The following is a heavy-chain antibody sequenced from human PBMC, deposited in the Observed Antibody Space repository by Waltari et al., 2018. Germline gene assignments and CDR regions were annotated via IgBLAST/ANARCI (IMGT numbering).Heavy chain of an antibody. CDR2: ISSSSRYI. CDR3: ARIDATSPPRFDY. V-gene: IGHV3-21*02. CDR1: GFTSSSYD. J-gene: IGHJ4*02. Sequence: EVQLVESGGGLVKPGGSLRLSCAASGFTSSSYDMNWGRQAPGKGLEWVSSISSSSRYIYYVDSVKGRFTISRDNAKNSLYLQMNSLTAEDTAVYYCARIDATSPPRFDYWGQGTLVTVSS. D-gene: IGHD2-21*01.